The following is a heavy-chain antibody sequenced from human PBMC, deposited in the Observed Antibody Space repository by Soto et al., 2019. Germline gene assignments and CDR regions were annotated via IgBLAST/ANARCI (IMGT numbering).Heavy chain of an antibody. CDR1: GDSVSSNSSG. CDR2: TYYKSKWNN. CDR3: TGLTWFRGIDV. D-gene: IGHD3-10*01. Sequence: SQTLSLTCVISGDSVSSNSSGWNWIRQCPSRGLEWLGRTYYKSKWNNDYALSVKSRITINPDTSKNQFSLHLYSVTPEDTAVYYCTGLTWFRGIDVWGQGPAVTVSS. J-gene: IGHJ6*02. V-gene: IGHV6-1*01.